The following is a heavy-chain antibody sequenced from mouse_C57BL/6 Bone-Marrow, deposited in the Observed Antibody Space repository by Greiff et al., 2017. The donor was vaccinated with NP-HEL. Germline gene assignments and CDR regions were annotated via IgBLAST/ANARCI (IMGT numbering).Heavy chain of an antibody. V-gene: IGHV5-17*01. D-gene: IGHD2-1*01. CDR2: ISSGSSTI. CDR3: ARGNYGNYEDYAMDY. J-gene: IGHJ4*01. CDR1: GFTFSDYG. Sequence: DVMLVESGGGLVKPGGSLKLSCAASGFTFSDYGMHWVRQAPEKGLEWVAYISSGSSTIYYADTVQGRFNISRDNAKNTLFLQMTSLRSEDTAMYYCARGNYGNYEDYAMDYWGQGTSVTVSS.